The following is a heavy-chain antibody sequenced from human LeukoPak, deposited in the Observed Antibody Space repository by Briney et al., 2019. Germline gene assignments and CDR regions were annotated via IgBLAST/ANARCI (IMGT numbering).Heavy chain of an antibody. J-gene: IGHJ4*02. CDR3: ARAIPEMSAAMCPFDY. V-gene: IGHV1-18*01. CDR2: ISVHNGNT. CDR1: GYTFTSHG. Sequence: ASVKVSCKASGYTFTSHGINWVRQAPGQGLEWMGWISVHNGNTNYEQKFQGRVTVTTDTSTSTAYMELRSLRSDDTAVYYCARAIPEMSAAMCPFDYWGQGTLVTVSS. D-gene: IGHD2-2*01.